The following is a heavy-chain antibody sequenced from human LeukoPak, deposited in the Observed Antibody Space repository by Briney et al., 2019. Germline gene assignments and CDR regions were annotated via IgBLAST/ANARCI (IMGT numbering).Heavy chain of an antibody. CDR1: GGSISSSSYY. CDR2: IYYSGST. J-gene: IGHJ6*03. CDR3: ARTSIAAAGTPYYYYYYYMDV. Sequence: SETLSLTCTVSGGSISSSSYYWGWIRQPPGKGLEWIGSIYYSGSTYYNPSLKSRVTISVDTSKNQFSLKLSSVTAADTAVYYCARTSIAAAGTPYYYYYYYMDVWGKGTTVTVSS. D-gene: IGHD6-13*01. V-gene: IGHV4-39*07.